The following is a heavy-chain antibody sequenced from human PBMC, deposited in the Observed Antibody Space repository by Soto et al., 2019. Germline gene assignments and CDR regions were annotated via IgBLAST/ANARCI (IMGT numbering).Heavy chain of an antibody. D-gene: IGHD6-19*01. CDR3: ARGRAVAGYWYFDL. V-gene: IGHV1-69*12. J-gene: IGHJ2*01. Sequence: QVQLVQSGAEVKKPGSSVKASCKASGGTFSSYAISWVRQAPGQGLEWMGGIIPIFGTANYAQKFQGRVTITADESTSTAYMELSSLRSEDTAVYYCARGRAVAGYWYFDLWGRGTLVTVSS. CDR1: GGTFSSYA. CDR2: IIPIFGTA.